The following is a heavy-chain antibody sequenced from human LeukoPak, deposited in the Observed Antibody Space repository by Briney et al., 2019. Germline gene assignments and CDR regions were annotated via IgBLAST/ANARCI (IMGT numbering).Heavy chain of an antibody. Sequence: GGTLRLSCAASGFTFSSYGMSWVRQAPGKGLEWVANIKQDGSEKYYVDSVKGRFTISRDNAKNSLYLQMNSLRAEDTAVYYCARDKGPLGYWGQGTLVTVSS. V-gene: IGHV3-7*01. J-gene: IGHJ4*02. CDR1: GFTFSSYG. CDR3: ARDKGPLGY. CDR2: IKQDGSEK.